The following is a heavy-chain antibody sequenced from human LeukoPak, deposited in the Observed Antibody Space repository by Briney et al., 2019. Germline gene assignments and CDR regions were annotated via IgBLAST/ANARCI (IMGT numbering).Heavy chain of an antibody. D-gene: IGHD2-15*01. CDR3: AREGSGDAFDI. Sequence: GGSLRLSRAASGFTSDDYGMSRVRQAPGKGLGWVLGINWNGGSPGYADSVTGGLTICRDNARNSLYLQMNSLRAEDTALYHCAREGSGDAFDIWGQGTMVTVSS. V-gene: IGHV3-20*01. CDR1: GFTSDDYG. CDR2: INWNGGSP. J-gene: IGHJ3*02.